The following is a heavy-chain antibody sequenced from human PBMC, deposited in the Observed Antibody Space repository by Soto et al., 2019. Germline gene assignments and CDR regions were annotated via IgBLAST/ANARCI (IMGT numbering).Heavy chain of an antibody. CDR1: GGTCSSNR. CDR2: ISSSGNYI. CDR3: AIEPRH. J-gene: IGHJ4*02. V-gene: IGHV3-21*01. Sequence: PGGVLRGSCVDLGGTCSSNRINWVRQAPGKGLEWVSPISSSGNYIYYADSVRGRFTISRDNAKDSLYLQMYSLRAEDTAEYYCAIEPRHWGQATLVTVSS.